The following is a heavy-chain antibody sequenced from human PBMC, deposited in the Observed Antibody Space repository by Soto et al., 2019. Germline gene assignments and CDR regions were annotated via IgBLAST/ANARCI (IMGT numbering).Heavy chain of an antibody. V-gene: IGHV5-51*01. CDR2: IYPGDSDT. J-gene: IGHJ3*02. Sequence: PGESLKISCKGSGYSFTSYWIGWVRQMPGKGLEWMGIIYPGDSDTRYSPSFQGQVTISADKSISTAYLQWSSLKASDTAMYYCARSCSGGSCYYGPGAFDIWGQWTMVIVSS. CDR3: ARSCSGGSCYYGPGAFDI. D-gene: IGHD2-15*01. CDR1: GYSFTSYW.